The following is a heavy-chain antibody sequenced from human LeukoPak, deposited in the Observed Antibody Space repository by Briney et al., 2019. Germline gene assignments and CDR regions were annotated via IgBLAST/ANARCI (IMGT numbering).Heavy chain of an antibody. Sequence: PGGSLRLSCAASGFTFSSYGMHWVRQAPGKGLEWVAVISYDGSNKYYADSVKGRFTISRDNSKNTLYLQMNSLRAEDTAVYYCARGGARQQLVENYFDYWGQGTLVTVSS. CDR3: ARGGARQQLVENYFDY. V-gene: IGHV3-30*03. CDR1: GFTFSSYG. J-gene: IGHJ4*02. D-gene: IGHD6-13*01. CDR2: ISYDGSNK.